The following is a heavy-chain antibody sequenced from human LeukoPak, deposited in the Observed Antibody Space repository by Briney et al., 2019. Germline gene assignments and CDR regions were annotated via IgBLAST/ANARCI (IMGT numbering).Heavy chain of an antibody. CDR2: IRYDGSNK. CDR3: AKVGEWGKAKMVDV. D-gene: IGHD3-16*01. J-gene: IGHJ6*04. Sequence: PGGSLRLSCAASGFTFSSYGMHWVRQAPGKGLEWVAFIRYDGSNKYYADSVKGRFTISRDNSKNTLYLQMNSLRAEDTAVYYCAKVGEWGKAKMVDVWGKGTTVTISS. CDR1: GFTFSSYG. V-gene: IGHV3-30*02.